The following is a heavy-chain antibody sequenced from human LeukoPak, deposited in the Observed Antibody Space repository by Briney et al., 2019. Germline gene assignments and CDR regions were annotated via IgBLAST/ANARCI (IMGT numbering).Heavy chain of an antibody. CDR1: GFTFSNYG. J-gene: IGHJ4*02. CDR3: AKDHSQNFDY. Sequence: PGGSLRLSCAASGFTFSNYGMHWVRQAPGKGLEWVAFLRRDGSDKYYADSVKGRSTISRDNSKNTVYLQMNSLRPEDTAVYYCAKDHSQNFDYWGQGTLVTVSS. V-gene: IGHV3-30*02. D-gene: IGHD5-18*01. CDR2: LRRDGSDK.